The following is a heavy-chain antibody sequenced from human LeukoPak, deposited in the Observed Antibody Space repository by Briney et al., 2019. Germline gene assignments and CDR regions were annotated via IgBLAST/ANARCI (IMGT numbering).Heavy chain of an antibody. CDR3: AREDNWNYGY. Sequence: SETLSLTCTVSGGSISSYYRSWIRQPPGKGLEWIGYIYYSGSTNYNPSLKSRVTISVDTSKNQFSLKLSSVTAADTAVYYCAREDNWNYGYWGQGTLVTVSS. D-gene: IGHD1-7*01. V-gene: IGHV4-59*01. J-gene: IGHJ4*02. CDR1: GGSISSYY. CDR2: IYYSGST.